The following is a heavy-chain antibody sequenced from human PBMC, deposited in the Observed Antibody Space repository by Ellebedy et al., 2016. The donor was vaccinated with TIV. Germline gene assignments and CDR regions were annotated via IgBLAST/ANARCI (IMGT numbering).Heavy chain of an antibody. CDR2: INPNSGVT. CDR3: ARGGYYYDSSGYYYLSHFDC. V-gene: IGHV1-2*02. J-gene: IGHJ4*02. Sequence: ASVKVSXXASGYTFTGYYMHWVRQAPGQGREYMGWINPNSGVTNYAQRFQGRVTMTRDTSVSTAHMELSRLRSDDTAVYYCARGGYYYDSSGYYYLSHFDCWGQGTLVSVSS. D-gene: IGHD3-22*01. CDR1: GYTFTGYY.